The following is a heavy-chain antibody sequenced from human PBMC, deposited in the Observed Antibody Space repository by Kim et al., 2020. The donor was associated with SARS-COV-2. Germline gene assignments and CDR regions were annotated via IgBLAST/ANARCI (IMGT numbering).Heavy chain of an antibody. V-gene: IGHV7-4-1*02. CDR2: P. CDR3: ATSGSYGSFDY. J-gene: IGHJ4*02. D-gene: IGHD1-26*01. Sequence: PTYAQGFTQRFVFSLDTSVSTEYLQISNLKAEDTAVYYCATSGSYGSFDYWGQGTLVTVSS.